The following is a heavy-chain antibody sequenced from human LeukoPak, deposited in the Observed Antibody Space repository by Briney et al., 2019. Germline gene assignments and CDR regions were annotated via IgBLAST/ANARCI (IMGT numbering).Heavy chain of an antibody. Sequence: ASVKVSCKASGYTFTSYGISWVRKAPGQGLEWMGWISAYNGNTNYAQKLQGRVTMTTDTSTSTAYMELRSLRSDDTAVYYCARDPSPMWYGGNSMDIWGQGTMVTVSS. V-gene: IGHV1-18*01. CDR2: ISAYNGNT. D-gene: IGHD4-23*01. CDR3: ARDPSPMWYGGNSMDI. J-gene: IGHJ3*02. CDR1: GYTFTSYG.